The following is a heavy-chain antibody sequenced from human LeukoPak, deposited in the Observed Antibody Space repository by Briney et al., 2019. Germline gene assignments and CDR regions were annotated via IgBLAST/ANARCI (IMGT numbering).Heavy chain of an antibody. CDR1: GFTFSSYG. V-gene: IGHV3-30*18. Sequence: GGSLRLSCAASGFTFSSYGMHWVRQAPGKGLEWVAVISYDGSNKYYADSVKGRFTISRDNSKNTLYLQMNSLRAEDTAVYYCAKGTIVGATTFDYWGQGTLVTVSS. J-gene: IGHJ4*02. D-gene: IGHD1-26*01. CDR3: AKGTIVGATTFDY. CDR2: ISYDGSNK.